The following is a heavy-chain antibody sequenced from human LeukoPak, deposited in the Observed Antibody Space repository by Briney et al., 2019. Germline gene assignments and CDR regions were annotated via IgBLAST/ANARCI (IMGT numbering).Heavy chain of an antibody. D-gene: IGHD5-18*01. Sequence: SETLSLTCAVYGVSFSGYYWSWLRQPPGKGLEWIGEINHSGSTNYSPSLKSRVTMSVDTSKNQFSLKLSPVTAADTAIYYCARGYSYRQTDYWGQGTLVTVSS. CDR2: INHSGST. J-gene: IGHJ4*02. V-gene: IGHV4-34*01. CDR1: GVSFSGYY. CDR3: ARGYSYRQTDY.